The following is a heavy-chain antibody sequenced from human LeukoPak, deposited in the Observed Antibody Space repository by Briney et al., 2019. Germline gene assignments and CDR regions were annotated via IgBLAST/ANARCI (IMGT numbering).Heavy chain of an antibody. CDR3: ASDRRPIIGVVIQSAY. Sequence: ASVKVSCKASGYTFTSYTMNWVRQAPGQGLEWMGWINTNTGNPTYAQGFTGRFVFSLDTSVSTAYLQISSLKAEDTAVYYCASDRRPIIGVVIQSAYWGQGTLVTVSS. CDR1: GYTFTSYT. J-gene: IGHJ4*02. D-gene: IGHD3-3*01. CDR2: INTNTGNP. V-gene: IGHV7-4-1*02.